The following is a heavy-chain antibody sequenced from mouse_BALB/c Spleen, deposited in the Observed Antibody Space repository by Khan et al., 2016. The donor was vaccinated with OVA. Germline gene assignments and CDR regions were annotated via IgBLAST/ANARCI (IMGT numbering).Heavy chain of an antibody. Sequence: QIQLVQSGPELKKPGETVKISCKASGYTFTKFGMNWVKQAPGKGLEWMGWINTYTGEPTYADDFKGRFAFSMETSASTPYLQITNLKYEETATYFCARSPYFSYTMAYWGQGTSVTVSS. CDR1: GYTFTKFG. D-gene: IGHD2-10*01. J-gene: IGHJ4*01. CDR3: ARSPYFSYTMAY. V-gene: IGHV9-3-1*01. CDR2: INTYTGEP.